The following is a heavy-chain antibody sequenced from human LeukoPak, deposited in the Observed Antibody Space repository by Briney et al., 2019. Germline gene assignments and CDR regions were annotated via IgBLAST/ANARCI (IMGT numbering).Heavy chain of an antibody. J-gene: IGHJ6*03. D-gene: IGHD3-22*01. CDR1: GYTFTSYA. Sequence: ASVTVSCKASGYTFTSYAMNWVRQAPGQGLEWMGWINTNTGNPTYAQGFTGRFVFSLDTSVSTAYLQISSLKAEDTAVYYCASQYYYDLIGYYYYMDVWGKGTTVTVPS. CDR3: ASQYYYDLIGYYYYMDV. V-gene: IGHV7-4-1*02. CDR2: INTNTGNP.